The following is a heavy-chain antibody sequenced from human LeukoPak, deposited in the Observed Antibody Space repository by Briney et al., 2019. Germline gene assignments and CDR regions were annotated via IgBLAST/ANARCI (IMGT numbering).Heavy chain of an antibody. CDR3: ARNVEITSDNWFDP. D-gene: IGHD3-10*01. J-gene: IGHJ5*02. CDR2: IYYSGST. Sequence: SETLSLTCTVSGGSISSSSYYWGWIRQPPGKGLEWIGSIYYSGSTYYNPSLKSRVTISVDTSKNQFSLKLSSVTAADTAVYYCARNVEITSDNWFDPWGQGTLVTVSS. CDR1: GGSISSSSYY. V-gene: IGHV4-39*01.